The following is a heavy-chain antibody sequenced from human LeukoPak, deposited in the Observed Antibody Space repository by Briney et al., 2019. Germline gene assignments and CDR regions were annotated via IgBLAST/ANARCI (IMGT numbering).Heavy chain of an antibody. D-gene: IGHD3-22*01. Sequence: GESLKISCKGSGYSFTSYWIGCVRQMPGKGLEWMGIIYPGDSDTRYSPSFQGQVTISADKSISTAYLQWSSLKASDTAMYYCARLDDSSGYYSHFDYWGQGTLVTVSS. J-gene: IGHJ4*02. CDR1: GYSFTSYW. V-gene: IGHV5-51*01. CDR2: IYPGDSDT. CDR3: ARLDDSSGYYSHFDY.